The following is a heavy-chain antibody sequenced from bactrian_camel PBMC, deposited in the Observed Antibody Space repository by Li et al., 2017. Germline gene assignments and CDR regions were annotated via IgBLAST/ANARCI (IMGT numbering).Heavy chain of an antibody. D-gene: IGHD8*01. Sequence: HVQLVESGGGSVQAGGFLRLSCAASRSLVRVNFVAWFRQVPGKEREVVAATGPSNTWYADSVKGRFTLSKGGDKDTQYLQMNSLKPDDTAMYYCAARRHGECYFWANNWSRATWYDHWGQGTQVTVS. J-gene: IGHJ4*01. CDR2: TGPSNT. V-gene: IGHV3S53*01. CDR1: RSLVRVNF. CDR3: AARRHGECYFWANNWSRATWYDH.